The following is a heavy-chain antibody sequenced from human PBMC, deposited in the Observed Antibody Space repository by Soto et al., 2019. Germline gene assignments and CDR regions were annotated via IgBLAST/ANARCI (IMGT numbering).Heavy chain of an antibody. CDR1: GGSISSGGYY. CDR2: IFYSGST. CDR3: ARYCSGGSCYSSHFDY. J-gene: IGHJ4*02. Sequence: QVQLQESGPGLVKPSQTLSPTCTVSGGSISSGGYYWSWIRQHPGKGLEWIGYIFYSGSTYYNPSLKSRVTISLDTSKNQFSLKLSSVTAADTAVYYCARYCSGGSCYSSHFDYWGQGTLVTVSS. D-gene: IGHD2-15*01. V-gene: IGHV4-31*03.